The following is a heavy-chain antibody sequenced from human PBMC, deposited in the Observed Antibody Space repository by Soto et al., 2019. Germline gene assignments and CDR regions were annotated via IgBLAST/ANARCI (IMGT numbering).Heavy chain of an antibody. CDR2: IYYSGST. CDR1: GGSISSSSYY. J-gene: IGHJ4*02. V-gene: IGHV4-39*01. Sequence: SETLSLTCTVSGGSISSSSYYWGWIRQPPGKGLEWIGSIYYSGSTYYNPSLKSRVTISVDTSKNQFSLKLSSVTAADTAVYYCARLERSSWYPSNLDYWGQGTLVTVSS. D-gene: IGHD6-13*01. CDR3: ARLERSSWYPSNLDY.